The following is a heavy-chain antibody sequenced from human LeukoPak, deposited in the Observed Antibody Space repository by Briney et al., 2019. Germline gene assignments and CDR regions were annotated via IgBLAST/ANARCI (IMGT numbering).Heavy chain of an antibody. D-gene: IGHD6-13*01. V-gene: IGHV4-59*12. CDR1: GGSISSYY. CDR3: ARVSSSSSEWSFDAFDI. Sequence: SETLSLTCTVSGGSISSYYWSWIRQPPGKGLEWIGYIYYSGSTNYNPSLKSRVTISVDTSKNQFSLKLSSVTAADTAVYYCARVSSSSSEWSFDAFDIWGQGTMVTVSS. CDR2: IYYSGST. J-gene: IGHJ3*02.